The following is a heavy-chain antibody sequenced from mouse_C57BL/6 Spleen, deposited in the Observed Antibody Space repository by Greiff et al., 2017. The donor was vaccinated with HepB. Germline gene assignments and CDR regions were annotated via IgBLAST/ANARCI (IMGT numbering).Heavy chain of an antibody. V-gene: IGHV5-16*01. CDR1: GFTFSDYY. Sequence: EVQLVESEGGLVQPGSSMKLSCTASGFTFSDYYMAWVRQVPEKGLEWVANINYDGSSTYYLDSLKSRFIISRDNAKNILYLQMSSLKSEDTATYYCARALVYYGSYYFDYWGQGTTLTVSS. D-gene: IGHD1-1*01. CDR3: ARALVYYGSYYFDY. CDR2: INYDGSST. J-gene: IGHJ2*01.